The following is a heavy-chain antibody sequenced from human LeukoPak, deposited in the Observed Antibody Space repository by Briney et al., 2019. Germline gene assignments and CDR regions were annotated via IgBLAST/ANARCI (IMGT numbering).Heavy chain of an antibody. Sequence: AGGSLRLSCAASGFTFSSYSMNWVRQAPGKGLEWVSYISSSSSTIYYADSVRGRFTISRDNAKNSLYLQMNSLRAEDTAVYYCARDAAVAGIPPFDYWGQGTLVTVSS. V-gene: IGHV3-48*01. CDR2: ISSSSSTI. J-gene: IGHJ4*01. CDR3: ARDAAVAGIPPFDY. CDR1: GFTFSSYS. D-gene: IGHD6-19*01.